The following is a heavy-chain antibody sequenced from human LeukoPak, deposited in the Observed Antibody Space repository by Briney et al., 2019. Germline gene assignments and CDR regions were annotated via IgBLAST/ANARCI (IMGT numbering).Heavy chain of an antibody. V-gene: IGHV4-61*08. Sequence: SQTLSLTCAVSGGSISSGGYSWSWIRQPPGKGLEWIGYIYYSGSTNYNPSLKSRVTISVDTSKNQFSLKLSSVTAADTAVYYCARDPLGTGIDYWGQGTLVTVSS. D-gene: IGHD3-10*01. J-gene: IGHJ4*02. CDR2: IYYSGST. CDR1: GGSISSGGYS. CDR3: ARDPLGTGIDY.